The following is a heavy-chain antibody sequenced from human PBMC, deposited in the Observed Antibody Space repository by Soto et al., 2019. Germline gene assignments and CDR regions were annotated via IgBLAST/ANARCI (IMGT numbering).Heavy chain of an antibody. Sequence: EVQVLESGGDLVQPGGSLRLSCAASGFTIRNYAMSWVRQVPGKALEWVSGISGSSDRTYYADFVKGRFTTSNDTSSNVLRLVINILTVADTAVYHCEGSRTGGPWTMVTASS. CDR1: GFTIRNYA. J-gene: IGHJ3*01. CDR3: EGSRT. CDR2: ISGSSDRT. V-gene: IGHV3-23*01.